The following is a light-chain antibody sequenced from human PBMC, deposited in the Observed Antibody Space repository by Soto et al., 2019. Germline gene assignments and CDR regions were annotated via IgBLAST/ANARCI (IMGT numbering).Light chain of an antibody. CDR1: GSDVGGYDY. J-gene: IGLJ1*01. V-gene: IGLV2-14*01. CDR2: EVT. CDR3: SSYTSSSTYV. Sequence: QSVLTQPASVSGSPGQSITISCTGAGSDVGGYDYVSWYQHHPGKAPKVMIYEVTNRPSGVSNRFSGSKSGNTASLTISGLPAEDEADYYCSSYTSSSTYVFGTGTKVTVL.